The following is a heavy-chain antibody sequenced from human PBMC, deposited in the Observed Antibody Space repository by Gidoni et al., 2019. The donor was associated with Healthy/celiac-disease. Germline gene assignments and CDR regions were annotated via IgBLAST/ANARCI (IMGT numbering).Heavy chain of an antibody. J-gene: IGHJ6*02. D-gene: IGHD4-17*01. V-gene: IGHV3-21*01. CDR3: ARSYYGGNSLDV. Sequence: EVQLVESGGGLVKPGGSLRLSCAASGFTFSSYSMNWVRQAPGKGLEWVSSSSSSSSYIYYADSVKGRFTISRDNAKNSLYLQMNSLRAEDTAVYYCARSYYGGNSLDVWGQGTTVTVSS. CDR1: GFTFSSYS. CDR2: SSSSSSYI.